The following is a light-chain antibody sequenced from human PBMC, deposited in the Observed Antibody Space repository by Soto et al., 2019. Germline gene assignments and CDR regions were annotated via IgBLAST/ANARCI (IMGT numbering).Light chain of an antibody. V-gene: IGLV2-8*01. Sequence: QSVLTQPPSASGSPGQSVTIPCAGTSTDVGEYNYVSWYQQHPGKVPKLIIFEVNKRPSGVPDRFSGSKSGDTASLTVSGLQDEDAADYCCSSFVGAPVIFGGGTKLTVL. J-gene: IGLJ2*01. CDR3: SSFVGAPVI. CDR2: EVN. CDR1: STDVGEYNY.